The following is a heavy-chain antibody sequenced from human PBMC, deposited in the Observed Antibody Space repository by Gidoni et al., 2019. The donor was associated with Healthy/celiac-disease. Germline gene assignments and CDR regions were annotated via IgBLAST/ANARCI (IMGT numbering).Heavy chain of an antibody. J-gene: IGHJ3*02. CDR3: ARDGGYSYGPGAFDI. Sequence: HWVRQAPGKGLEWVAVLWYDGSNKYYADSVKGRFTISRDNSKNTLYLQMNSLRAEDTAVYYCARDGGYSYGPGAFDIWGQGTMVTVSS. D-gene: IGHD5-18*01. V-gene: IGHV3-33*01. CDR2: LWYDGSNK.